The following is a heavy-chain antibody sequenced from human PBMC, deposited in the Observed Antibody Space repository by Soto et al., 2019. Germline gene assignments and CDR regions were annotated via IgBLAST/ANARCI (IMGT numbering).Heavy chain of an antibody. CDR3: ARATTRLPPPWVFDY. V-gene: IGHV4-4*02. J-gene: IGHJ4*02. CDR1: SGSISSSNW. Sequence: SETLSLTCAVSSGSISSSNWWSWVRQPPGKGLEWIGEINHSGSTNYNPSLKSRVTISVDTSKNQFSLKLSSVTAADTAVYYCARATTRLPPPWVFDYWGQGTLVTVSS. CDR2: INHSGST. D-gene: IGHD1-1*01.